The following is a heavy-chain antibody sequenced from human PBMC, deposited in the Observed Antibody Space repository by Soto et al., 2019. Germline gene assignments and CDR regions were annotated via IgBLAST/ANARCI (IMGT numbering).Heavy chain of an antibody. D-gene: IGHD2-21*01. V-gene: IGHV3-33*01. Sequence: QVQLVESGGGVVQPGRSLRLSCAASGFTFRTYGMHWVRQAPGKGLEWVAIFWYDGSNKYYAESVKGRFTISRDNSKNTLYLQMNCLRAEDTAVYYCTRDGTLWAKGGSLDIWGQGTMVTVSS. CDR3: TRDGTLWAKGGSLDI. CDR1: GFTFRTYG. J-gene: IGHJ3*02. CDR2: FWYDGSNK.